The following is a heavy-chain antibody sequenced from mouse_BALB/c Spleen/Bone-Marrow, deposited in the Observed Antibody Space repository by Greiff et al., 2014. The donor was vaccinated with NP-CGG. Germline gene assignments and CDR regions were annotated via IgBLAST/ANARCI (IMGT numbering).Heavy chain of an antibody. J-gene: IGHJ3*01. CDR1: GFTFSSYG. CDR2: INSNGGST. D-gene: IGHD1-1*01. V-gene: IGHV5-6-3*01. CDR3: ARDPLYYYA. Sequence: EVMLVESGGGLVQPGGSLKLSCAASGFTFSSYGMSWVRQTPDKRLELVATINSNGGSTYYPDRVKGRFTISRDNAKNTLYLQMSSLKSEDTAMYYCARDPLYYYAWGQGTLVTVSA.